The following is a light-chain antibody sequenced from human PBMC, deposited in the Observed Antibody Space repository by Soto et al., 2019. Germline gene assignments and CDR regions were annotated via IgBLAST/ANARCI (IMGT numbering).Light chain of an antibody. CDR2: DVT. V-gene: IGLV2-14*03. J-gene: IGLJ3*02. Sequence: QSVLTQPASVSGSPGQSITIFCTGTRSDVGGYNYVSWYQQRPGNPPKLMIYDVTNRPSGVSNRFSGSKSGSTASLTISQPEAEDEGYYYCSSYTNRNTVVFGGGTKLAVL. CDR1: RSDVGGYNY. CDR3: SSYTNRNTVV.